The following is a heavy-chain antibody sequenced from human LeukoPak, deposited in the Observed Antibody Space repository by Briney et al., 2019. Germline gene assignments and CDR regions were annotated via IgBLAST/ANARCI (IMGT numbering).Heavy chain of an antibody. J-gene: IGHJ4*02. Sequence: PSQTLSLTCTVSGGSISSGSYYWSWIRQPAGKGLEWIGRIYTSGSTNYNPSLKSRVTISVDTSKNQFSLKLSSVTAADTAVYYCARGTRYYGSGSYYTYYFDYWGQGTLVTVSS. CDR1: GGSISSGSYY. CDR3: ARGTRYYGSGSYYTYYFDY. D-gene: IGHD3-10*01. CDR2: IYTSGST. V-gene: IGHV4-61*02.